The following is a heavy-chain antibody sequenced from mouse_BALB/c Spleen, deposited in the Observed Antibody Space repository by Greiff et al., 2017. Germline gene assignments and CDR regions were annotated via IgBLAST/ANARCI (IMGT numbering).Heavy chain of an antibody. CDR3: ARIYDGYNYAMDY. CDR1: GFTFSDYY. V-gene: IGHV5-4*02. D-gene: IGHD2-3*01. CDR2: ISDGGSYT. Sequence: DVKLVESGGGLVKPGGSLKLSCAASGFTFSDYYMYWVRQTPEKRLEWVATISDGGSYTYYPDSVKGRFTISRDNAKNNLYLQMSSLKSEDTAMYYCARIYDGYNYAMDYWGQGTSVTVSS. J-gene: IGHJ4*01.